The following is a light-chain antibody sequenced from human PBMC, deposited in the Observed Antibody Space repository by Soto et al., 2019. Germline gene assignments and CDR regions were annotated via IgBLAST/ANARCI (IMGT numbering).Light chain of an antibody. Sequence: VLTQSPLSLPVTPGEPASISCRSSQRLLYGNGHNYLDWYLQKPGQSPQLLIYLGSNRASGVPDRFSGSGSGTDFTLKISRVEAEDVGVYYCKAVQQIPAFGQGTRLEIK. CDR1: QRLLYGNGHNY. CDR3: KAVQQIPA. CDR2: LGS. J-gene: IGKJ5*01. V-gene: IGKV2-28*01.